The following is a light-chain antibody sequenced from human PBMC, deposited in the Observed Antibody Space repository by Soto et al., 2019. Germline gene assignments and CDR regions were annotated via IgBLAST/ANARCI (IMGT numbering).Light chain of an antibody. CDR2: GAS. J-gene: IGKJ2*01. CDR3: QQYNNWPPAYT. CDR1: QRISTN. Sequence: EIVMTQSPATLSVSPGESATLSCRASQRISTNLAWYQQKGGQPPRLLIYGASTRATGITQRFSGSGSGTDFTLTISSLQSEDFAVYYCQQYNNWPPAYTFSQGTRVESK. V-gene: IGKV3-15*01.